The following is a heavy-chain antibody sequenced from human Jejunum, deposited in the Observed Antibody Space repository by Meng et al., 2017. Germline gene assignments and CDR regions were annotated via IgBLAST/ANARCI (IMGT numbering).Heavy chain of an antibody. CDR1: GGSMSSSYYS. CDR3: ARGAGDRFDF. J-gene: IGHJ4*02. D-gene: IGHD4-17*01. Sequence: QLQLQESGSGRVKPTQTPSLTGIVSGGSMSSSYYSWGWIRQPPGKGLEWIGYIFNSGSTHFNPSLKSRVTISMDSSKNQFSLNLTSVTAEDTAVYYCARGAGDRFDFLGRGTLVTVSS. CDR2: IFNSGST. V-gene: IGHV4-30-2*01.